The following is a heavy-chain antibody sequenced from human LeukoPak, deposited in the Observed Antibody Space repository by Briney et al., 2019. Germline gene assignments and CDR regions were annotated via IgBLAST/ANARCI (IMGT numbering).Heavy chain of an antibody. CDR2: IYYSGST. V-gene: IGHV4-39*07. D-gene: IGHD3-10*01. CDR3: ARSRITMVRGSPPSPSFFDY. J-gene: IGHJ4*02. Sequence: SETLSLTCTVSGGSISSSSYYWGWIRQPPGKGLEWIGSIYYSGSTYYNPSLKSRVTISVDTSKSQFSLKLSSVTAADTAVYYCARSRITMVRGSPPSPSFFDYWGQGTLVTVSS. CDR1: GGSISSSSYY.